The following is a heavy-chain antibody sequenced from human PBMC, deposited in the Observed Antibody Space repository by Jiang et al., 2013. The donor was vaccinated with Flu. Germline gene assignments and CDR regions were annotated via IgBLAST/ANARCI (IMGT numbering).Heavy chain of an antibody. D-gene: IGHD1-26*01. CDR1: GYTFTSYG. J-gene: IGHJ4*02. V-gene: IGHV1-18*01. CDR2: ISAYNGNT. CDR3: ARDRSRHSGSCLLGY. Sequence: SVKVSCKASGYTFTSYGISWVRQAPGQGLEWMGWISAYNGNTNYAQKLQGRVTMTTDTSTSTAYMELRSLRSDDTAVYYCARDRSRHSGSCLLGYWGQGTLVTVSS.